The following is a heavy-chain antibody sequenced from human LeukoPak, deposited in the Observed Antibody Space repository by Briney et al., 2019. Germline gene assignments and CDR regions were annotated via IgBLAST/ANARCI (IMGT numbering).Heavy chain of an antibody. D-gene: IGHD5-24*01. CDR3: ARDPIRGDGYSWDY. Sequence: GGSLRLSCAASGFTFSSYWMTWVRQAPGKGLEWVANIKTDGSEKHYVDSVKGRFTISRDNTKNSLYLQMNSVRVEDTAVYYCARDPIRGDGYSWDYRGQGTLVTVSS. V-gene: IGHV3-7*01. J-gene: IGHJ4*02. CDR2: IKTDGSEK. CDR1: GFTFSSYW.